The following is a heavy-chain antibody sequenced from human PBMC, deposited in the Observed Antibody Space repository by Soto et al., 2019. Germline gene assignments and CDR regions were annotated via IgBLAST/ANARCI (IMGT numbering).Heavy chain of an antibody. V-gene: IGHV3-66*01. CDR2: IYSGGGT. D-gene: IGHD6-19*01. Sequence: GGSLRLSCAASGFTVSSNYMSWVRQAPGKGLEWVSLIYSGGGTYYADSVKGRFTISRDNSKQTLYLQMNSLRAEDTAVYYCARDSSGSTLDAFDIWGQGTMVTVSS. CDR3: ARDSSGSTLDAFDI. J-gene: IGHJ3*02. CDR1: GFTVSSNY.